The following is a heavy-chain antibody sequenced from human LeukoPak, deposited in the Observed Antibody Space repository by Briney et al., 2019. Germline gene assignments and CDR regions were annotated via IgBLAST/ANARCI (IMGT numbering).Heavy chain of an antibody. CDR1: GFTFSSYS. CDR3: ARNILTGYYIGGDFDY. J-gene: IGHJ4*02. CDR2: ISSSSSYI. V-gene: IGHV3-21*01. D-gene: IGHD3-9*01. Sequence: GSLRLSCAASGFTFSSYSMNWVRQAPGKGLEWVSSISSSSSYIYYADSVKGRFTISRDNAKNSLYLQMDSLRAEDTAVYYCARNILTGYYIGGDFDYWGQGTLVTVSS.